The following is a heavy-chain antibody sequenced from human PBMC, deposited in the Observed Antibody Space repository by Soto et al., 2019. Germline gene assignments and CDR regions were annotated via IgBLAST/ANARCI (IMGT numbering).Heavy chain of an antibody. V-gene: IGHV4-31*03. CDR1: GGSISSGGYY. CDR2: IYYSGST. D-gene: IGHD2-2*01. Sequence: SETLSLTCTVSGGSISSGGYYWSWIRQHPGKGLEWIGYIYYSGSTYYNPSLKSRVTISVDTSKNQFSLKLSSVTAADTAVYYCARVRENCRSTSCYSVDAFDIWGQGTMVSVSS. J-gene: IGHJ3*02. CDR3: ARVRENCRSTSCYSVDAFDI.